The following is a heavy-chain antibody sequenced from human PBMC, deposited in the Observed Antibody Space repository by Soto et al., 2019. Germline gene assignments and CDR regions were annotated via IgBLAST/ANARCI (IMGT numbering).Heavy chain of an antibody. J-gene: IGHJ3*02. CDR3: ARTRSYCSSTSCYGGGISDDAFDI. Sequence: GGSLRLSCAASGFTVSSNYMSWVRQAPGKGLEWVSVIYSGGSTYYADSVKGRFTISRDNSKNTLYLQMNSLRAEDTAVYYCARTRSYCSSTSCYGGGISDDAFDIWGQGTMVTVSS. CDR2: IYSGGST. D-gene: IGHD2-2*01. CDR1: GFTVSSNY. V-gene: IGHV3-66*01.